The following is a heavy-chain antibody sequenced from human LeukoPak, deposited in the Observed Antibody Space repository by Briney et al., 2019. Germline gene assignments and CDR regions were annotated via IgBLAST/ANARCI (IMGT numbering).Heavy chain of an antibody. Sequence: ASVKVSCKASGYTFTGYYMHWVRQAPGQGLEWMGWINPNTGGTNFAQKFQGRVTMTRDTSISTAYMEVSRLRSDDSAVYYCARGYCSGGSCYSGHYYYYYYMDVWGKGTTVTISS. V-gene: IGHV1-2*02. CDR1: GYTFTGYY. CDR3: ARGYCSGGSCYSGHYYYYYYMDV. D-gene: IGHD2-15*01. J-gene: IGHJ6*03. CDR2: INPNTGGT.